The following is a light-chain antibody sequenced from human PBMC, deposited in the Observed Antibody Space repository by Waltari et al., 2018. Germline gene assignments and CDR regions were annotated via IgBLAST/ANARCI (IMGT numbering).Light chain of an antibody. Sequence: DIVMTQSPDSLAVSLGERATIHCKSSQSLLSRSNNKDFLIWYQQKPGQPPKVLFYWASARESGVPDRFSGSGSGTDFTLTISSLQAEDVAVYYCQQYYGTPITFGQGTRLEIK. CDR2: WAS. CDR1: QSLLSRSNNKDF. V-gene: IGKV4-1*01. J-gene: IGKJ5*01. CDR3: QQYYGTPIT.